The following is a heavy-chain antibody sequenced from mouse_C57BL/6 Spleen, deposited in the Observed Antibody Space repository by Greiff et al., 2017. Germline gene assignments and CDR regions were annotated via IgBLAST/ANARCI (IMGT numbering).Heavy chain of an antibody. CDR1: GYTFTDYE. CDR3: TRWLLYYFDY. CDR2: IDPETGGT. J-gene: IGHJ2*01. V-gene: IGHV1-15*01. D-gene: IGHD2-3*01. Sequence: VQLQQSGAELVRPGASVTLSCKASGYTFTDYEMHWVKQTPVHGLEWIGAIDPETGGTAYNQKFKGKAILTADKSSSTAYMELRSLTSEDSAVYYCTRWLLYYFDYWGQGTTRTVSS.